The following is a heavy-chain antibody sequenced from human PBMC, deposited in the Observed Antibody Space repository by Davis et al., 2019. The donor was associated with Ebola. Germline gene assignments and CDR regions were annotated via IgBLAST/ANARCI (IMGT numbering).Heavy chain of an antibody. Sequence: SETLSLTCAVYGGSFSDCFWSWIRQPPEKGLEWIGEISHHNGYTNYNPSLRSRVAISVDSSKNQFSLKIHSVTAADTAVYYCARTTKTNVEDSGLGYNFFDSWGQGTLVSVSS. CDR1: GGSFSDCF. CDR2: ISHHNGYT. CDR3: ARTTKTNVEDSGLGYNFFDS. V-gene: IGHV4-34*01. J-gene: IGHJ5*01. D-gene: IGHD5-18*01.